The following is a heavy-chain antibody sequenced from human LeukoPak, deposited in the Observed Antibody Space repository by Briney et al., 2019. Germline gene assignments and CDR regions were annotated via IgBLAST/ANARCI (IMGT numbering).Heavy chain of an antibody. Sequence: SETLSLTCTVSGGSISSGDYYWSWIRQPPGKGLEWIGEINHSGSTNYNPSLKSRVTISVDTSKNQFSLKLSSVTAADTAVYYCARMPKGARWQNGIDYWGQGTLVTVSS. CDR3: ARMPKGARWQNGIDY. J-gene: IGHJ4*02. CDR2: INHSGST. CDR1: GGSISSGDYY. D-gene: IGHD4-23*01. V-gene: IGHV4-39*07.